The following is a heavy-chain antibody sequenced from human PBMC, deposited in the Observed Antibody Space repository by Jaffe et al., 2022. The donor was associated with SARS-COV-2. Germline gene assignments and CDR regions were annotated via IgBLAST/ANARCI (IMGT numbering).Heavy chain of an antibody. Sequence: EVQLLESGGGLVQPGGSLRLSCAASGFTFSSYAMSWVRQAPGKGLEWVSAISGSGGSTYYADSVKGRFTISRDNSKNTLYLQMNSLRAEDTAVYYCAKDGGFCSGGSCRPSYYYYGMDVWGQGTTVTVSS. D-gene: IGHD2-15*01. CDR3: AKDGGFCSGGSCRPSYYYYGMDV. J-gene: IGHJ6*02. CDR2: ISGSGGST. V-gene: IGHV3-23*01. CDR1: GFTFSSYA.